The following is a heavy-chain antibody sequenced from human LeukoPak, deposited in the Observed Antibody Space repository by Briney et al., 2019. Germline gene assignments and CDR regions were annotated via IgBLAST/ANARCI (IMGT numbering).Heavy chain of an antibody. V-gene: IGHV3-64*01. CDR2: ITSSGSST. CDR1: GFIFYSYA. D-gene: IGHD4-17*01. J-gene: IGHJ4*02. CDR3: AKSHGAYTEDPPYDY. Sequence: GGSLRLSCSASGFIFYSYAMHWVRQAPGRGLEYVAAITSSGSSTFHANSVKGRFTISRDNSKNTVYLQLSSVRAEDTAMYYCAKSHGAYTEDPPYDYWGQGTLVTVSS.